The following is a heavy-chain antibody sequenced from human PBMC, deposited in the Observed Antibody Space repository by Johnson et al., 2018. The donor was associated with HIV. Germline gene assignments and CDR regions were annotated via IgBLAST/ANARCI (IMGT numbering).Heavy chain of an antibody. D-gene: IGHD6-13*01. Sequence: VESGGYLRRSCAAPGFSFCSCGMHWVRQSPGKGLGGVLGGRWGLRSISYAASVRVRFTISRDNAKNSLYLQMNSLRAEDTALYYCAKVFGSIAAAGGVWGQGTMVTVSS. CDR3: AKVFGSIAAAGGV. V-gene: IGHV3-9*01. J-gene: IGHJ3*01. CDR1: GFSFCSCG. CDR2: GRWGLRSI.